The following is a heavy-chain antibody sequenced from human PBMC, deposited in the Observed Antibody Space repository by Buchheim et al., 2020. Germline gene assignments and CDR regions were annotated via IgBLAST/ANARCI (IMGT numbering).Heavy chain of an antibody. Sequence: EVQLLESGGGLVQPGGSLRLSCAASGFTISSYAMRWVRPAPGKGLEWVSTIGSGGNTYYAASVKGRLTISSDNSKNTPSCQMHSLRAEDTAVYYCAKGGPSSLYYFDYWGQGTL. J-gene: IGHJ4*02. CDR2: IGSGGNT. CDR1: GFTISSYA. V-gene: IGHV3-23*01. D-gene: IGHD5-12*01. CDR3: AKGGPSSLYYFDY.